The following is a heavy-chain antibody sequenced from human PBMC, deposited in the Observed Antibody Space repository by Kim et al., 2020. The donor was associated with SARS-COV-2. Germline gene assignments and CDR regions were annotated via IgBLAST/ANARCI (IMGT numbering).Heavy chain of an antibody. V-gene: IGHV3-23*01. D-gene: IGHD1-26*01. CDR1: EFTFTTYD. CDR3: VPDPNSSFY. Sequence: GGSLRLSCAASEFTFTTYDMSWFRQAPGKGLEWVSVISTSGGTSYADSVKGRFTVSRDNSKNTVYLQMSNLRVEDTALYYCVPDPNSSFYWGQGTLVTVSA. J-gene: IGHJ4*01. CDR2: ISTSGGT.